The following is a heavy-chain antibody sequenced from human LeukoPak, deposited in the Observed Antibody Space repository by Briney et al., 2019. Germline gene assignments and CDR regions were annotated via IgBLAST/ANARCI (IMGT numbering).Heavy chain of an antibody. J-gene: IGHJ4*02. CDR2: ISGSGGST. V-gene: IGHV3-23*01. D-gene: IGHD3-22*01. CDR1: GFTFSSYG. CDR3: ARVRDYYDSSGYRSDDY. Sequence: GGSLRLSCAASGFTFSSYGMSWVRQAPGKGLEWVSAISGSGGSTYYADSVKGRFTISRDNSKNTLYLQMNSLRAEDTAVYYCARVRDYYDSSGYRSDDYWGQGTLVTVSS.